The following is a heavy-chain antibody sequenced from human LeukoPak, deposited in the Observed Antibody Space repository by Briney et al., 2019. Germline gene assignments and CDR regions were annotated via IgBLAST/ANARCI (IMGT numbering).Heavy chain of an antibody. CDR3: AKAKVTLFDY. CDR2: ISYDGSNK. D-gene: IGHD4-23*01. CDR1: GFTFSSYA. V-gene: IGHV3-30-3*01. J-gene: IGHJ4*02. Sequence: GGSLRLSCAASGFTFSSYAMHWVRQAPGKGLEWVAVISYDGSNKYYADSVKGRFTISRDNSKNTLYLQMNSLRAEDTAVYYCAKAKVTLFDYWGQGTLVTVSS.